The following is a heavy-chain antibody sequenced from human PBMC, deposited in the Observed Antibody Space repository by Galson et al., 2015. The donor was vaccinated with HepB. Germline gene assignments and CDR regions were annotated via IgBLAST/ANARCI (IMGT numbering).Heavy chain of an antibody. CDR3: ARDSHTAHDAFDI. V-gene: IGHV3-30*04. CDR1: GFTFSSYA. D-gene: IGHD5-18*01. Sequence: SLRLSCAASGFTFSSYAMHWVRQAPGKGLEWVAVISYDGSNKYYADSVKGRFTISRDNSKNTLYLQMNSLRAEDTAVYYCARDSHTAHDAFDIRGQGTMVTVSS. CDR2: ISYDGSNK. J-gene: IGHJ3*02.